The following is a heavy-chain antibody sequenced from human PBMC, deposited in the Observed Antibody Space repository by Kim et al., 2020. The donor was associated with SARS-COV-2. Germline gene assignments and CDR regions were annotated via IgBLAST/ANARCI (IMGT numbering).Heavy chain of an antibody. J-gene: IGHJ4*02. CDR2: VSGTGENT. CDR1: GFTFTDHA. CDR3: GSNVAASEPFDY. D-gene: IGHD2-15*01. Sequence: GGSLRLSCAASGFTFTDHAMTWVRQAPGKGLEWVSAVSGTGENTYYADSVKGRSTIYRDNYKKTVDLQMNRLTADDAAIYYCGSNVAASEPFDYWGQGTLVTISS. V-gene: IGHV3-23*01.